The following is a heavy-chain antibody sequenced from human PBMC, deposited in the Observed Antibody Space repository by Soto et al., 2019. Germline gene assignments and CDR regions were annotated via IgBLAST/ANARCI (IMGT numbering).Heavy chain of an antibody. CDR2: IYYSGST. J-gene: IGHJ4*02. V-gene: IGHV4-39*07. CDR1: GGSISGSSYY. Sequence: PSETLSLTCTVSGGSISGSSYYWGWIRQPPGKGLEWIGSIYYSGSTYYNPSLKSRVTISVDTSKNQFSLKLSSVTAADTAVYYCARSDGRYWGQGTLVTVSS. CDR3: ARSDGRY.